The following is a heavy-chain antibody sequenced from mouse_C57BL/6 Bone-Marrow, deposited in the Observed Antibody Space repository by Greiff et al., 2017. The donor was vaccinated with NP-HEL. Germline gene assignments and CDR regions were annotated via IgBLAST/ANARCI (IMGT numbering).Heavy chain of an antibody. Sequence: QVQLQQPGAELVRPGTSVKLSCKASGYTFTSYWMHWVKQRPGQGLEWIGVIDPSDSYTNYNQKFKGKATLTVDTSSSTAYMQHSSLTSEDSAVYYCARLAFDYWGQGTTLTVSS. CDR3: ARLAFDY. CDR1: GYTFTSYW. V-gene: IGHV1-59*01. J-gene: IGHJ2*01. CDR2: IDPSDSYT.